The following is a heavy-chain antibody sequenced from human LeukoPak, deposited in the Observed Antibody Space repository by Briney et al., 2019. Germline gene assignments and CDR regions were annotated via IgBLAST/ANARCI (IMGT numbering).Heavy chain of an antibody. D-gene: IGHD3-10*01. CDR1: GYTFTGYY. V-gene: IGHV1-2*02. CDR2: INPNSGGT. Sequence: PGASVKVSCKASGYTFTGYYMHWVRQAPGQGLEWMGWINPNSGGTNYAQKLQGRVTMTRDTSISTAYMELSRLRSDDTAVYYCARAMVRISKNWFDPWGQGTLVTVSS. J-gene: IGHJ5*02. CDR3: ARAMVRISKNWFDP.